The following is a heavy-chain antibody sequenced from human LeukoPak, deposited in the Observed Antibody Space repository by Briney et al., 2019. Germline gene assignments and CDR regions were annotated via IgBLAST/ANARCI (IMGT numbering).Heavy chain of an antibody. CDR2: NYYSGRT. V-gene: IGHV4-59*01. CDR3: ARDPGRITMVRGVIIKKPYYFDY. D-gene: IGHD3-10*01. J-gene: IGHJ4*02. CDR1: GRSISRYY. Sequence: PSDPLTLTCTVSGRSISRYYWRWLRQPPGKALEWIGYNYYSGRTNYNPSLKSRVTISVDTSKNQFSLKLSSVTAADTAVYYCARDPGRITMVRGVIIKKPYYFDYWGQGTLVTVSS.